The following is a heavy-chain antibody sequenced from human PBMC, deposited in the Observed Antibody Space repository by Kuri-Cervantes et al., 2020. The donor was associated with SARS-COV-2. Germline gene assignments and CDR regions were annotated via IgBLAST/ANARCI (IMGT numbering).Heavy chain of an antibody. CDR3: ARTSAQNQLDYYYYGMDV. D-gene: IGHD6-13*01. V-gene: IGHV4-4*02. Sequence: SETLSLTCAVSGGSISSSNWWSWVRQPPGKGLEWIGEIYHSGSTNYNPSLKSRVTISVDTSKNQFSLKLSSVTAADTAVYYCARTSAQNQLDYYYYGMDVWGQGTTVTVSS. CDR2: IYHSGST. CDR1: GGSISSSNW. J-gene: IGHJ6*02.